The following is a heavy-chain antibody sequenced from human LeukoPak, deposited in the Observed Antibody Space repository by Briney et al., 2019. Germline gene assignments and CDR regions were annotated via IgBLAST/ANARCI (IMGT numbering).Heavy chain of an antibody. V-gene: IGHV1-69*05. CDR3: ARVRLELRYYYYMDV. CDR1: GGTFSSYA. J-gene: IGHJ6*03. D-gene: IGHD1-7*01. Sequence: ASVKVSCKASGGTFSSYAISWVRQAPGQGLEWMRGIIPIFGTANYAEKFQGRVTITTDESTSTAYMELSSLRSEDTAVYYCARVRLELRYYYYMDVWGKGTTVTVSS. CDR2: IIPIFGTA.